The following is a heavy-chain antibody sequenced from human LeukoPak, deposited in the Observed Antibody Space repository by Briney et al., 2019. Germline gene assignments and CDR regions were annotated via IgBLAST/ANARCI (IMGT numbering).Heavy chain of an antibody. CDR1: GYTFTSYG. Sequence: ASVKVSCKASGYTFTSYGITWVRQAPGQGLEWMGWISGYNGNIKYAQNFQDRVTMTTDTTTSTAYMELRSLRSDDTAVYHCARDHVAVSGTGVFDYWGQGTLVTVSS. D-gene: IGHD6-19*01. J-gene: IGHJ4*02. V-gene: IGHV1-18*01. CDR2: ISGYNGNI. CDR3: ARDHVAVSGTGVFDY.